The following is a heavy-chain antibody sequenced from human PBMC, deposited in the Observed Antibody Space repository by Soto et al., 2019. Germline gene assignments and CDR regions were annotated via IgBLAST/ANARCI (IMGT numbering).Heavy chain of an antibody. CDR2: INPNSGGT. CDR3: ARENCSSTSCYWDY. V-gene: IGHV1-2*04. Sequence: XSLKVSCKASGYAFTCYYMHWVRQATGQGLEWMGWINPNSGGTNYAQKFQGWVTMTRDASISTAYMELSRLRSDDTAVYYCARENCSSTSCYWDYWGQGTLVTVSS. J-gene: IGHJ4*02. CDR1: GYAFTCYY. D-gene: IGHD2-2*01.